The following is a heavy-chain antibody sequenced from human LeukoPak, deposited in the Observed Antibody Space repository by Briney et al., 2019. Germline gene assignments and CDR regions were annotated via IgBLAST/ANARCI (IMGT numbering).Heavy chain of an antibody. CDR3: ARDIGGSYTAIDY. V-gene: IGHV3-48*04. D-gene: IGHD1-26*01. CDR1: GFTFSSYS. Sequence: GGSLRLSCAASGFTFSSYSMNWVRQAPGKGLEWLSFITSSGSIIYYADSVKGRFTISRDNAKNSLYLQMNSLRAEGTAVYYCARDIGGSYTAIDYWGQGTLVTVSS. CDR2: ITSSGSII. J-gene: IGHJ4*02.